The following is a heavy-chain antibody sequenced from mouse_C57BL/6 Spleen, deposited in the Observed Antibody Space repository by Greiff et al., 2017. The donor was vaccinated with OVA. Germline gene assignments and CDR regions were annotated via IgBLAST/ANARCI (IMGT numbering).Heavy chain of an antibody. Sequence: VQLQQPGAELVKPGASVKMSCKASGYTFTSYWITWVKQRPGQGLEWIGDIYPGSGSTNYNEKFKSKATLTVDTSSSTAYMQLSSLTSEDAAVYYCARHWDSSGWAYWGQGTLVTVSA. J-gene: IGHJ3*01. CDR3: ARHWDSSGWAY. CDR1: GYTFTSYW. CDR2: IYPGSGST. D-gene: IGHD3-2*02. V-gene: IGHV1-55*01.